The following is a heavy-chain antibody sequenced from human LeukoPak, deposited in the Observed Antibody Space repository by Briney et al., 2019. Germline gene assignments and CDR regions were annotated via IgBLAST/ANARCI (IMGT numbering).Heavy chain of an antibody. CDR2: IIPIFGTA. J-gene: IGHJ4*02. D-gene: IGHD4-17*01. CDR3: ARSIHDYGDYRPFWY. V-gene: IGHV1-69*05. Sequence: GASVKVSCKASGGTFSSYAISWVRQAPGQGLEWMGRIIPIFGTANYAQKFQGRVTITTDESTSPAYMELSSLRPEDTAVYYCARSIHDYGDYRPFWYWGQGPLVTVSS. CDR1: GGTFSSYA.